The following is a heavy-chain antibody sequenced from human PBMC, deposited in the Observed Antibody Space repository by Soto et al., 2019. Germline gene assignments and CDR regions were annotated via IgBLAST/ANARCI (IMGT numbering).Heavy chain of an antibody. J-gene: IGHJ6*03. D-gene: IGHD3-9*01. CDR2: ITPFSGDV. CDR3: AKDIAPTYYDILTGYPTSPGYYYYYYMDV. Sequence: ASVKVSCKALGNTFTYRYLHWVRQAPGQALEWMGWITPFSGDVHYAQKFQERVTISRDNAKNSLYLQMNSLRAEDTALYYCAKDIAPTYYDILTGYPTSPGYYYYYYMDVWGKGTTVTVSS. CDR1: GNTFTYRY. V-gene: IGHV1-45*02.